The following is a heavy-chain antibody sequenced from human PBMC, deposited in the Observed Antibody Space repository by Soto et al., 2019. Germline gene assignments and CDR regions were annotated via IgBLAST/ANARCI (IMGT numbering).Heavy chain of an antibody. D-gene: IGHD5-18*01. Sequence: EVPLVESGGGLVKPGGSLRLSCAVSGFSLTDVWMNWVRQAPGKGLEWVGRIRSKTDGGTTDYAAPVKGRFTILRDDSKNTLYLQMDSLIIEDTAVYFCSHGYEQYFNSWGQGTLVTVSS. CDR1: GFSLTDVW. V-gene: IGHV3-15*07. CDR3: SHGYEQYFNS. J-gene: IGHJ4*02. CDR2: IRSKTDGGTT.